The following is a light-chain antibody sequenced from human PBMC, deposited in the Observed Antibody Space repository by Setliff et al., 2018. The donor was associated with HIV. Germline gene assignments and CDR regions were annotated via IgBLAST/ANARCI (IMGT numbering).Light chain of an antibody. J-gene: IGLJ1*01. V-gene: IGLV2-18*02. CDR3: SSYTTSITFV. CDR2: EVS. Sequence: QSVLTQPASVSGSPGQSITVSCTGTSSDLGDYNRVSWYQQPPGAAPKLIMYEVSHRPSGVPDRFSGSKSDSTASLTISGLQPEDEADYYCSSYTTSITFVFGTGTKVTVL. CDR1: SSDLGDYNR.